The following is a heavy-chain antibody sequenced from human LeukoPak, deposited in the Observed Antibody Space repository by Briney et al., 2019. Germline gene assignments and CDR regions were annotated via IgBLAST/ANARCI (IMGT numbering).Heavy chain of an antibody. CDR1: GYTFTGYY. V-gene: IGHV1-2*02. J-gene: IGHJ4*02. CDR2: INPNSGGT. CDR3: ARPYSGSSLPFDY. Sequence: ASVKVSCKASGYTFTGYYMHWVRQAPGQGLEWMGWINPNSGGTNYAQKFQGRVTMTRDTSISTAYMELSRLRSDDTAVYYCARPYSGSSLPFDYWGQGTLVTVSS. D-gene: IGHD1-26*01.